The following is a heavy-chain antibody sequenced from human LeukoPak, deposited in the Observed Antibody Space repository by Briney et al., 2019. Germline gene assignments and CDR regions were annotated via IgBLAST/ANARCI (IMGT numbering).Heavy chain of an antibody. D-gene: IGHD3-10*01. CDR3: ARDGARIKWFGEFIYFDY. CDR1: GFTFSSYE. V-gene: IGHV3-48*03. CDR2: ISSSGSTI. Sequence: GGSLRLSCAASGFTFSSYEMNWVRQAPGKGLEWVSYISSSGSTIYYADSVKGRFTISRDNAKNSLYLQMNSLRAEDTTVYYCARDGARIKWFGEFIYFDYWGQGTLVTVSS. J-gene: IGHJ4*02.